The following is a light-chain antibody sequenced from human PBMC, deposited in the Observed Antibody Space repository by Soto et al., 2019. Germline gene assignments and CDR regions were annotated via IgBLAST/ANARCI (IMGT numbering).Light chain of an antibody. Sequence: EFVLTQSPGTLSLSPGERATLSCRASQSVSSSFLAWYQQKPGQAPRILIYGASTRATGIPARFSGSGSGTDFNLTISRLEPEDFAVYYCAQYGSSPPLSFGGGTKVEIK. CDR3: AQYGSSPPLS. CDR1: QSVSSSF. J-gene: IGKJ4*01. CDR2: GAS. V-gene: IGKV3-20*01.